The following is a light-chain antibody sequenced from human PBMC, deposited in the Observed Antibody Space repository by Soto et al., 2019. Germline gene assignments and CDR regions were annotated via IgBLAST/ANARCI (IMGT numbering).Light chain of an antibody. V-gene: IGLV2-11*01. Sequence: HSALTQPRSVSGSPGQSVTISCTGTSSDVGAYDYVSWYQQHPGKAPKLMIYDVSKRPSGVPDRFSGSKSGNTASLTISGLQAEDEADYYCCSYAGSYTLVFGGGTKLTVL. CDR2: DVS. CDR1: SSDVGAYDY. CDR3: CSYAGSYTLV. J-gene: IGLJ2*01.